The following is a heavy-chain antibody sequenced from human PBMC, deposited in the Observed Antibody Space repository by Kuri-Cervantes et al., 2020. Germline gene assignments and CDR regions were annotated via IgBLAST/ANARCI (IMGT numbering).Heavy chain of an antibody. D-gene: IGHD6-13*01. CDR1: GFTFSNYW. J-gene: IGHJ3*02. CDR3: ARDPDTEWDSSSWYLNEEDAFDI. Sequence: GESLKISCAASGFTFSNYWIHWVRQAPGKGLVWVSRINSGGSTTSYADSVKGRFTISRDNAKNTLYLQMNSLRAEDTAVYYCARDPDTEWDSSSWYLNEEDAFDIWGQGTMVTVSS. CDR2: INSGGSTT. V-gene: IGHV3-74*01.